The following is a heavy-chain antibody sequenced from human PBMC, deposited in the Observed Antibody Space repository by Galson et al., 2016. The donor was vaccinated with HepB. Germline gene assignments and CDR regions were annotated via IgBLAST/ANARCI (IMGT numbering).Heavy chain of an antibody. V-gene: IGHV3-64D*06. CDR1: GFTLRNYV. CDR2: IKNNGDTG. Sequence: SLRLSCAASGFTLRNYVMKWVRQAPGKGLEYVSGIKNNGDTGDYADSVKGRFTISRDFSKNTFYLQMSSLRTEDTAVYYCVTTRRFRANYFDYWGQGPRSPSPQ. D-gene: IGHD1-7*01. J-gene: IGHJ4*02. CDR3: VTTRRFRANYFDY.